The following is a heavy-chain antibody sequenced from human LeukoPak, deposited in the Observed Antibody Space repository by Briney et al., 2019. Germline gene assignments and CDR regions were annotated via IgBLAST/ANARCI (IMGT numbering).Heavy chain of an antibody. CDR2: ISGSGGST. D-gene: IGHD5-24*01. V-gene: IGHV3-23*01. CDR3: AKGGWLQFDYYYYYMDV. J-gene: IGHJ6*03. CDR1: GFTFSSYA. Sequence: GGSLRLSCAASGFTFSSYAMSWVRQAPGKGLEWVSAISGSGGSTYYADSVKGRFTISRDNSKNTLCLQMNSLRAEDTAVYYCAKGGWLQFDYYYYYMDVWGKGTTVTVSS.